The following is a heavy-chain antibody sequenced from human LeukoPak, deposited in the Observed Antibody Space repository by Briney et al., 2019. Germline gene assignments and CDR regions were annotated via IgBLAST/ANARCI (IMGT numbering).Heavy chain of an antibody. CDR1: GFTFTSSA. V-gene: IGHV1-58*01. J-gene: IGHJ4*02. CDR3: ATNRPHYYYDSSQPFDY. Sequence: SVKVSCKPSGFTFTSSAVQWVRQARGQRLEWIGWIVVGSGNTNYAQKFQERVTITRDMSTSTAYMELSSLKSEDTAVYYCATNRPHYYYDSSQPFDYWGQGALVTVSS. CDR2: IVVGSGNT. D-gene: IGHD3-22*01.